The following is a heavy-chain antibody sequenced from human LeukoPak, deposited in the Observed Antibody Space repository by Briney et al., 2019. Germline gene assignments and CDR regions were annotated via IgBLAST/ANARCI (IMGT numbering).Heavy chain of an antibody. Sequence: GGSLRLSCAASGFTFSGYWMHWVRQPPGKGLVWVSRIKSDGSMTNYADSVEGRFTISRDNAKNTLYLQMNSLRAEDTAVYYCASQVVGAAFDPWGQGTLVTVSS. CDR1: GFTFSGYW. D-gene: IGHD2-15*01. J-gene: IGHJ5*02. V-gene: IGHV3-74*01. CDR3: ASQVVGAAFDP. CDR2: IKSDGSMT.